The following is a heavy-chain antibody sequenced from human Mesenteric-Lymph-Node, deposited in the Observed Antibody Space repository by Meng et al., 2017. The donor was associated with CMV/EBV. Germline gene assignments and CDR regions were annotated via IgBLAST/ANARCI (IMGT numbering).Heavy chain of an antibody. CDR2: IRSKAYGGTT. CDR1: GFTFGDYA. D-gene: IGHD2-21*01. Sequence: GGSLRLSCTASGFTFGDYAMSWVRQAPGKGLEWVGFIRSKAYGGTTEYAASVKGRFTISRDDSKSIAYLQMNSLKTEDTAVYYCTRDVHLYCGGDCYGVWGQGTLVTVSS. V-gene: IGHV3-49*04. J-gene: IGHJ4*02. CDR3: TRDVHLYCGGDCYGV.